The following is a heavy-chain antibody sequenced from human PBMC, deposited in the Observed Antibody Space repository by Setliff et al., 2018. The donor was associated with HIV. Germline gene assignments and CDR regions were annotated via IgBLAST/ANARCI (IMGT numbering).Heavy chain of an antibody. V-gene: IGHV4-34*01. CDR3: VTSSSWSSRLNF. CDR2: TSHSGKT. Sequence: SLTCAVYGGPLSGHYWSWIRQPPGQGLEWIGETSHSGKTNYNPSLKSRVTISVDTSKNQFSLKLTSVTAADTAVYYCVTSSSWSSRLNFWGPGMLVTAPQ. J-gene: IGHJ4*02. D-gene: IGHD2-2*01. CDR1: GGPLSGHY.